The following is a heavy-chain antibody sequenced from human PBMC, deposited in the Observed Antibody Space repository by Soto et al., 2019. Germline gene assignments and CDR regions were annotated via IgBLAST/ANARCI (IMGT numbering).Heavy chain of an antibody. Sequence: GESLKISCKGSGYSFTSYWISWVRQMPGKGLEWMGRIDPSDSYTNYSPSFQGHVTISADKSISTAYLQWSSLKASDTAMYYCARQNFWSGYYTSSHYYYYGMDVWSQGTTVTVSS. CDR3: ARQNFWSGYYTSSHYYYYGMDV. V-gene: IGHV5-10-1*01. CDR2: IDPSDSYT. D-gene: IGHD3-3*01. CDR1: GYSFTSYW. J-gene: IGHJ6*02.